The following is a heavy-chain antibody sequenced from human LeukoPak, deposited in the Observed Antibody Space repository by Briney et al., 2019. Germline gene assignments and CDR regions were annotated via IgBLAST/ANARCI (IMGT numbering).Heavy chain of an antibody. CDR1: GFTVSTNY. J-gene: IGHJ5*02. CDR3: ARGQGGYAGMDWFDP. D-gene: IGHD5-12*01. CDR2: ISSSSSYI. Sequence: GGSLRLSCVPSGFTVSTNYMTWVRQAPGKGLEWVSSISSSSSYIYYADSVKGRFTISRDNAKNSLYLQMNSLRAEDTAVYYCARGQGGYAGMDWFDPWGQGTLVTVSS. V-gene: IGHV3-21*01.